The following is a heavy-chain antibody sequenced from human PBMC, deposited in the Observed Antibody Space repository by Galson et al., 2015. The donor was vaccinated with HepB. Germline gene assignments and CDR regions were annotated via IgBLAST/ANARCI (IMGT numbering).Heavy chain of an antibody. J-gene: IGHJ4*02. CDR1: GDSVSSNRAA. V-gene: IGHV6-1*01. CDR2: TYYRSKWFY. D-gene: IGHD7-27*01. Sequence: CAISGDSVSSNRAAWNWIRQSPSRGLEWLGRTYYRSKWFYGYAVSVKSRIAINPDTSKNQFSLHLNSVTPEDTAVYYCARSAGDLDYWGQGTLVTVSS. CDR3: ARSAGDLDY.